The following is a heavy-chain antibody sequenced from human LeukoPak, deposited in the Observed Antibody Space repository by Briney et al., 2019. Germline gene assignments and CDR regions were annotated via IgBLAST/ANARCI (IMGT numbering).Heavy chain of an antibody. CDR1: GFTFSSYA. CDR3: ARTGSGYYMGGYFDY. V-gene: IGHV3-30*04. D-gene: IGHD3-22*01. J-gene: IGHJ4*02. Sequence: GGSLRLSCAASGFTFSSYAMHWVRQAPGKGLEWVAVISYDGSNKYYADSVKGRFTISRDNSKNTLYLQMNSLRAEDTAVYYCARTGSGYYMGGYFDYWGQGTLVTVSS. CDR2: ISYDGSNK.